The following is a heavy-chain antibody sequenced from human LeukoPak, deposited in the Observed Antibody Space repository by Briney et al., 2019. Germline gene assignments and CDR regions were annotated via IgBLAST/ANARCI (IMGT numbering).Heavy chain of an antibody. V-gene: IGHV3-7*04. J-gene: IGHJ4*02. CDR2: IRHDVGET. CDR1: GFTFSSYS. CDR3: ARGPLYDLWSGYPDY. D-gene: IGHD3-3*01. Sequence: PGGSLRLSCAASGFTFSSYSMSWVRQAPGKGLEWVSNIRHDVGETYYVDSVKGRFTISRDNAKNSLYLQMNSLRAEDTAVSYCARGPLYDLWSGYPDYCGEGSPLTASS.